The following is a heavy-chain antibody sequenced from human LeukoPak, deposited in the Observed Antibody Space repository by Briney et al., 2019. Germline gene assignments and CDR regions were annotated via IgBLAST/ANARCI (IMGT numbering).Heavy chain of an antibody. CDR2: IYHSGST. Sequence: SKTLSLTCSVSGYSINSGYYWGWIRQPPGKGLEWIASIYHSGSTYYNLSLKSRVTISVDTSKNQFSLKLSSVTAADTAVYYCARDGRIRFPVTNWFDPWGQGTLVTVSS. CDR3: ARDGRIRFPVTNWFDP. CDR1: GYSINSGYY. V-gene: IGHV4-38-2*02. J-gene: IGHJ5*02. D-gene: IGHD3-3*01.